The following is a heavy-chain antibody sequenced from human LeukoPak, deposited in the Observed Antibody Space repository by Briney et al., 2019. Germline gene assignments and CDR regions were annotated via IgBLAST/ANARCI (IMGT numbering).Heavy chain of an antibody. CDR3: ARDHIEGVYYFDY. CDR2: IKQDGSEK. Sequence: GGSLRLSCAASGFTFSSYWMSWVRQAPGKGLEWVANIKQDGSEKYYVDSVKGRFTISRDNAKNSLYLQMNSLRAEDTAVYYCARDHIEGVYYFDYWGQGTLVTVSS. CDR1: GFTFSSYW. D-gene: IGHD2-21*01. V-gene: IGHV3-7*01. J-gene: IGHJ4*02.